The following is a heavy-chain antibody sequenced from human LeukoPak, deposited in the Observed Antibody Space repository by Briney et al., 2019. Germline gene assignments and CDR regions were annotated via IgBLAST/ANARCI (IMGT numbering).Heavy chain of an antibody. Sequence: SQTLSLTCAISGDSVSSDSAAWSWIRQSPSRGLEWLGRTYYRSKWYNEYAMSVKSRISINPDTSKNQFSLQLNSVTPEDTAVYFCARGIYSFYFDCWGQGTLVTVSS. V-gene: IGHV6-1*01. CDR3: ARGIYSFYFDC. CDR1: GDSVSSDSAA. J-gene: IGHJ4*02. D-gene: IGHD2-15*01. CDR2: TYYRSKWYN.